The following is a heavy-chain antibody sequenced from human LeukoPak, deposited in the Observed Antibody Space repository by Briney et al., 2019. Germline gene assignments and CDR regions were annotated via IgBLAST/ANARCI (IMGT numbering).Heavy chain of an antibody. V-gene: IGHV3-23*01. J-gene: IGHJ4*02. D-gene: IGHD3-10*01. CDR2: ISGSGGST. CDR1: GFTFSSYA. CDR3: AKDPALRVWFGELLFDY. Sequence: GGSLRLSCAASGFTFSSYAMSWVRQAPGKGLEWVSAISGSGGSTYYADSVKGRFTISRDNSKNTLYLQMNSLRAEDTAVYYCAKDPALRVWFGELLFDYWGQGTLVTVSS.